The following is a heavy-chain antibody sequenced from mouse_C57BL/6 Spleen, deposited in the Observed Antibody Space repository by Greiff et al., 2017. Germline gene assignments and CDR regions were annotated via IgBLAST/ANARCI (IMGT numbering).Heavy chain of an antibody. V-gene: IGHV1-26*01. J-gene: IGHJ4*01. CDR3: ARDSGSSHYYAMDY. CDR2: INPNNGGT. CDR1: GYTFTDYY. D-gene: IGHD1-1*01. Sequence: EVQLQQSGPELVKPGASVKISCKASGYTFTDYYMNWVKQSHGKSLEWIGDINPNNGGTSYNQKFKGKATLTVDKSSSTAYMALRSLTSEDSAVYYCARDSGSSHYYAMDYWGQGTSVTVSS.